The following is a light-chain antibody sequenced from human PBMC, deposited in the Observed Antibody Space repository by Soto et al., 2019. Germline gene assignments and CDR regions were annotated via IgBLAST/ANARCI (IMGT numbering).Light chain of an antibody. CDR2: WAS. V-gene: IGKV4-1*01. J-gene: IGKJ4*01. CDR1: QSVLYSSNNKNY. CDR3: QQYYSTPLT. Sequence: DIVMTQSPDSLAVSLGERATINCKSSQSVLYSSNNKNYLVWYQQKPGQPPKLLLYWASTRESGVPDRFSGSGSGTDFTLTISSLQAEDVAVYYCQQYYSTPLTFDGGTKVDIK.